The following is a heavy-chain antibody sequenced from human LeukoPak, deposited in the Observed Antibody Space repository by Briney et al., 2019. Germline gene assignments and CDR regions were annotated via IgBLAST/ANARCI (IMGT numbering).Heavy chain of an antibody. J-gene: IGHJ4*02. V-gene: IGHV4-59*01. D-gene: IGHD3-22*01. Sequence: SETLPHLCTVSGFPMSSFYLSWIGQPPGKGLEWIGYIYYSGSTNYNPSLQSRVTISLDTSKIHFYLKLRSLTASDRAVYYCARGLDYYDSSGYYYEGIILDYWGQGTLVTVSS. CDR1: GFPMSSFY. CDR3: ARGLDYYDSSGYYYEGIILDY. CDR2: IYYSGST.